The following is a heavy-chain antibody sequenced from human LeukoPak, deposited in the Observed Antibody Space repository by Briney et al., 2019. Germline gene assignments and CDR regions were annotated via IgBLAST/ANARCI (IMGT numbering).Heavy chain of an antibody. CDR3: AKDPPEWLLPWAFDI. CDR2: ISGSGGST. CDR1: GFTFSSYA. V-gene: IGHV3-23*01. Sequence: GGSLRLSCAAPGFTFSSYAMTWIRQAPGKGLEWVSSISGSGGSTDYADSVKGRFTISRDNSRNMVFLQMNSLRAEATAVYYCAKDPPEWLLPWAFDIWGQGTMVTVSS. D-gene: IGHD3-22*01. J-gene: IGHJ3*02.